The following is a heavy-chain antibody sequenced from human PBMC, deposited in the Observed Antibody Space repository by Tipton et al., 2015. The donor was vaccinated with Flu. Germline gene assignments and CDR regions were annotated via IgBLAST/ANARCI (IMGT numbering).Heavy chain of an antibody. Sequence: QLVQSGAEVKRPGSSVKVSCKASRGSFGSYALSWVRQAPGQGLEWMGGIIPILGTPNYAQKFQGRVTITADESTSTAYMELNSLRSEDTAVYYCAVGPGDFYDGSGYYVGLSDYWGHGTLVTVSS. D-gene: IGHD3-22*01. J-gene: IGHJ4*01. CDR2: IIPILGTP. V-gene: IGHV1-69*01. CDR1: RGSFGSYA. CDR3: AVGPGDFYDGSGYYVGLSDY.